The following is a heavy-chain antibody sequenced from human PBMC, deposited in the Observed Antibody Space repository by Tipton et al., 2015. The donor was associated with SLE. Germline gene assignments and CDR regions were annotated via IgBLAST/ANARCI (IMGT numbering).Heavy chain of an antibody. CDR1: GGSIGSYY. CDR3: ARQGAVAGFDY. D-gene: IGHD6-19*01. CDR2: IYYSGST. J-gene: IGHJ4*02. Sequence: TLSLTCTVSGGSIGSYYWSWIRQPPGKGLEWIGYIYYSGSTNYNPSLKSRVTISVDTSKNQFSLKLSSVTAADTAVYYCARQGAVAGFDYWGQGTLVTVSS. V-gene: IGHV4-59*08.